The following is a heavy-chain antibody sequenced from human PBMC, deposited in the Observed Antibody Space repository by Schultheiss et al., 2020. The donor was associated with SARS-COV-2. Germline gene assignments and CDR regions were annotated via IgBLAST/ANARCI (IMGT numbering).Heavy chain of an antibody. CDR1: GGSISSGGYY. Sequence: SETLSLTCTVSGGSISSGGYYWSWIRQHPGKGLEWIGYIYYSGSTNYNPSLKSRATMSVDRSKNQFSLKMRSVTAADTAVYYCALSWNFDSSGYWAFDIWGQGTMVTVSS. CDR2: IYYSGST. J-gene: IGHJ3*02. D-gene: IGHD3-22*01. CDR3: ALSWNFDSSGYWAFDI. V-gene: IGHV4-61*08.